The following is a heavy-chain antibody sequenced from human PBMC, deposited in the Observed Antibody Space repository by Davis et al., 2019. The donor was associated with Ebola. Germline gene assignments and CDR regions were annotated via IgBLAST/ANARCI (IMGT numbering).Heavy chain of an antibody. D-gene: IGHD3-22*01. CDR3: ARSYYDSSGYCYGMDV. Sequence: GESLKISCKGSGYSFTSYWIGWVRQMPGKGLEWMGIIYPGDSDTRYSPSFQGRVTISADKSFSTAYLQWSSLKASDTAMYYCARSYYDSSGYCYGMDVWGQGTTVTVSS. V-gene: IGHV5-51*01. CDR2: IYPGDSDT. CDR1: GYSFTSYW. J-gene: IGHJ6*02.